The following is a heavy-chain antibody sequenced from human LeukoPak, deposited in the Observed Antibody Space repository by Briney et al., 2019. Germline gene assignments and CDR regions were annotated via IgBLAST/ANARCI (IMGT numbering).Heavy chain of an antibody. CDR2: IYYSGST. CDR1: GGSISSYY. V-gene: IGHV4-59*01. CDR3: ARATVTPLDFGY. Sequence: SETLSLTCTVYGGSISSYYWSWIRQPPGKGLEWIGYIYYSGSTNYNPSLKSRVTISVDTSKNQFSLKLSSVTAADTAVYYCARATVTPLDFGYWGQGTLVTVSS. D-gene: IGHD4-17*01. J-gene: IGHJ4*02.